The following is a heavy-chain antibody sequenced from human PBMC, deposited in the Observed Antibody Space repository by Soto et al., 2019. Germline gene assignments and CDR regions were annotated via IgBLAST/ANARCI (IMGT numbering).Heavy chain of an antibody. J-gene: IGHJ5*02. CDR2: IYYSGST. CDR1: GGSVSSGSYY. V-gene: IGHV4-61*01. CDR3: ARSIEARIDHKWFDP. D-gene: IGHD6-6*01. Sequence: PSETLSLTCTVSGGSVSSGSYYWSWIRQPPGKGLEWIGYIYYSGSTNYNPSLKSRVTISVDTSKNQFSLKLSSVTAADTAVYYCARSIEARIDHKWFDPWGQGTLVTVSS.